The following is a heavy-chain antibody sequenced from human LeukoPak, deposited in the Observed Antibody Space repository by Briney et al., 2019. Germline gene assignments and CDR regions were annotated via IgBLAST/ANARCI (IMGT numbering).Heavy chain of an antibody. D-gene: IGHD3-22*01. V-gene: IGHV3-23*01. Sequence: PGGSLRLSCAASGFTFSSYAMSWVRQAPGKGLEWVSAISGSGGSTYYADSVKGRFTISRDNSKNTLYLQMNSLRAEDTAVYYCAKDGLYYYDGSGYYYDWWFDPWGQGTLVTVSS. J-gene: IGHJ5*02. CDR2: ISGSGGST. CDR3: AKDGLYYYDGSGYYYDWWFDP. CDR1: GFTFSSYA.